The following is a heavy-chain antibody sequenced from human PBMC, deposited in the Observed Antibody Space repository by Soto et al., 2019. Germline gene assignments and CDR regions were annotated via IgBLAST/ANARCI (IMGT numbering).Heavy chain of an antibody. V-gene: IGHV3-30*18. CDR3: AKDVGYDFWSGYYTGVRYYGMDV. CDR1: GFTFSSYG. J-gene: IGHJ6*02. D-gene: IGHD3-3*01. CDR2: ISYDGSNK. Sequence: PGGSLRLSCAASGFTFSSYGMHWVRQAPGKGLEWVAVISYDGSNKYYADSVKGRFTISRDNSKNTLYLQMNSLRAEDTAVYYCAKDVGYDFWSGYYTGVRYYGMDVWGQGTTVTVSS.